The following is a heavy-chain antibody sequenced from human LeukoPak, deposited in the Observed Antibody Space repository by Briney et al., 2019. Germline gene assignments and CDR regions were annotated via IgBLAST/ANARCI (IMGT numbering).Heavy chain of an antibody. J-gene: IGHJ4*02. CDR2: IYTSGST. V-gene: IGHV4-4*07. D-gene: IGHD3-10*01. CDR1: GGSISSYY. CDR3: ARVKDNAGGYYFDN. Sequence: SETLSLTCPVSGGSISSYYWSWIRQPAGKGLEWIGRIYTSGSTNYNPSLKSRVTISVDTSKNQFSLKLSSMTAADTAVYYCARVKDNAGGYYFDNWGQGTLVTVSS.